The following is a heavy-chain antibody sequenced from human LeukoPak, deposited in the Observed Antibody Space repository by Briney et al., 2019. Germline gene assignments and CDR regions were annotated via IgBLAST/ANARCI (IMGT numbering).Heavy chain of an antibody. CDR2: IYYSGST. D-gene: IGHD6-13*01. J-gene: IGHJ6*03. V-gene: IGHV4-59*01. CDR1: GGSISSYY. CDR3: ARDGSSTYYYYMDV. Sequence: SETLSLTCTVSGGSISSYYWSWIRQPPGKGLEWIGYIYYSGSTNYNPSLKSRVTISVDTSKNQFSLKLSSVTAADTAVYYCARDGSSTYYYYMDVWGKGTTVTISS.